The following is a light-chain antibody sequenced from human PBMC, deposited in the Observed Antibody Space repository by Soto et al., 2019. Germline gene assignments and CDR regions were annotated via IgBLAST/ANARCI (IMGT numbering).Light chain of an antibody. CDR1: QSISSNN. CDR2: GAS. CDR3: QHYANSLWT. Sequence: IVLTQSPGTLSLSPGERATLSCRASQSISSNNVDWYQQKRGQAPRLLIYGASSRATDIPDRFSGSGSGTDFTLTISRLEAEDFAVYYCQHYANSLWTFGQGTKVEIK. V-gene: IGKV3-20*01. J-gene: IGKJ1*01.